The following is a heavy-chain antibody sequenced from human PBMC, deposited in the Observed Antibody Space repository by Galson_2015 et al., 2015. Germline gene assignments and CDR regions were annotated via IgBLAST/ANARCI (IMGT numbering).Heavy chain of an antibody. J-gene: IGHJ5*02. CDR3: TRVPLTTVTNWFDP. D-gene: IGHD4-11*01. Sequence: SLRLSCAASGFTFSSSRLNWVRQAPGKGLEWISCINSDSRVIFYADSVKGRFTISRDNVKNSLYLQMNSLRDEDTAVYYCTRVPLTTVTNWFDPWGQGVLVTVSS. CDR1: GFTFSSSR. CDR2: INSDSRVI. V-gene: IGHV3-48*02.